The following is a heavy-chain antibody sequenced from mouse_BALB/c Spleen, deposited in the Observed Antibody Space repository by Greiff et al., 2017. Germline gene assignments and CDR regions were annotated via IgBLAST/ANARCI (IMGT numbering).Heavy chain of an antibody. CDR2: ISYDGSN. V-gene: IGHV3-6*02. J-gene: IGHJ1*01. CDR1: GYSITSGYY. CDR3: AREIYGYDGYFDV. D-gene: IGHD2-2*01. Sequence: EVQLQQSGPGLVKPSQSLSLTCSVTGYSITSGYYWNWIRQFPGNKLEWMGYISYDGSNNYNPSLKNRISITRDTSKNQFFLKLNSVTTEDTATYYCAREIYGYDGYFDVWGAGTTVTVSS.